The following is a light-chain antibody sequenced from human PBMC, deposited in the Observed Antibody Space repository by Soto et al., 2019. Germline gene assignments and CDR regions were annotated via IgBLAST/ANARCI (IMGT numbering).Light chain of an antibody. Sequence: DLQITQSSNSLAVSGRGRVTITCRASQTISSWLAWYQQKPGKAPKLLIYKASTLKSGVSSRFSGSGSRTEFTLTLSSLQPDDFATYYCQHYSSYSEVFGQGTKVDI. CDR3: QHYSSYSEV. CDR1: QTISSW. J-gene: IGKJ1*01. V-gene: IGKV1-5*03. CDR2: KAS.